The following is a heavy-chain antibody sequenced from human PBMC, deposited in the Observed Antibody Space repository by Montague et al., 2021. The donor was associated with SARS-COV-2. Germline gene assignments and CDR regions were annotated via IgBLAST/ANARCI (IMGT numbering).Heavy chain of an antibody. V-gene: IGHV3-48*03. CDR1: GFTFRSYE. CDR2: ISSSGSTI. CDR3: VRFLSGYDFGAFYFDY. Sequence: FLSLSWAASGFTFRSYEMNLFRQAPGKGLEWVSYISSSGSTIYYVDSVKGRFTISRDNAKNSLYLQMNSLRAEDTAVYYCVRFLSGYDFGAFYFDYWGQGTLVTVSS. D-gene: IGHD5-12*01. J-gene: IGHJ4*02.